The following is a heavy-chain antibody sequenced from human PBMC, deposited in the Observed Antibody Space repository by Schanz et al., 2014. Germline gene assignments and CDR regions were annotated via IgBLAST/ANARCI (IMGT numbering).Heavy chain of an antibody. D-gene: IGHD3-10*01. CDR1: GFSLDIFA. V-gene: IGHV3-23*01. J-gene: IGHJ5*01. CDR3: AKQHIVRGVIYLNWFDS. CDR2: FNDGGVNK. Sequence: VHLLESGGGLVEPGGSLRLSCATSGFSLDIFAVSWVRQAPGKGLEWVSSFNDGGVNKYYADSVKGRFTISSDNSKNTVHLQMNSLRAEDTAVYYCAKQHIVRGVIYLNWFDSWGQGTLVTVSS.